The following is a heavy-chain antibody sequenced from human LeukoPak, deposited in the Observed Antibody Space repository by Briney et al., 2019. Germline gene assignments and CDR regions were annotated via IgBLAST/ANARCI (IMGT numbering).Heavy chain of an antibody. J-gene: IGHJ6*02. V-gene: IGHV3-21*01. CDR3: ARDRGYDFWSGYQTFYYYYYGMDV. CDR2: ISSSSSYI. CDR1: GFTFSSYS. Sequence: GGSLRLSCAASGFTFSSYSMNWVRQAPWKGLEWVSSISSSSSYIYYADSVKGRFTISRDNAKNSLYLQMNSLRAEDTAVYYCARDRGYDFWSGYQTFYYYYYGMDVWGQGTTVTVSS. D-gene: IGHD3-3*01.